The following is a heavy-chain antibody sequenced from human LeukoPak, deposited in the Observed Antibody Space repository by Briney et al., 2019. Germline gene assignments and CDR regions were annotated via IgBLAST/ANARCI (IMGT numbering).Heavy chain of an antibody. J-gene: IGHJ4*02. CDR1: AFTFSSYE. V-gene: IGHV3-48*03. CDR2: ISPSGSSI. CDR3: AREEFDY. Sequence: GGSLRLSCAASAFTFSSYEMNWVRQAPGKGLEWVSYISPSGSSIYYADSVKGRFTISRDNAQNSLFLQMNSLRAEDTALYYCAREEFDYWGQGTLVTVSS.